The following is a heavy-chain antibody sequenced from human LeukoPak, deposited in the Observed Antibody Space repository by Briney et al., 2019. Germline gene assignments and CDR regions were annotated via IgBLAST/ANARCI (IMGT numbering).Heavy chain of an antibody. J-gene: IGHJ4*02. CDR1: VGSITNYY. CDR2: IYISGMT. CDR3: ARDPFRSSFDY. V-gene: IGHV4-4*07. D-gene: IGHD3-3*01. Sequence: PSETLSLTCTVSVGSITNYYWAWIRQSPGRGLEWIGRIYISGMTHYNPSLESRVTMSADTSKSQFSPNLSSVTAADTAIYYCARDPFRSSFDYWGQGTLVTVSS.